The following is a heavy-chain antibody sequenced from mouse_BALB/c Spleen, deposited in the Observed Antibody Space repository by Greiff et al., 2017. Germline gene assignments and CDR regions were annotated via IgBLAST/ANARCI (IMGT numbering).Heavy chain of an antibody. J-gene: IGHJ3*01. V-gene: IGHV5-4*02. CDR2: ISDGGSYT. CDR3: ARDRPGGFAY. CDR1: GFTFSDYY. Sequence: EVKLVESGGGLVKPGGSLKLSCAASGFTFSDYYMYWVRQTPEKRLEWVATISDGGSYTYYPDSVKGRFTISRDNAKNNLYLQMSSLKSEDTAMYYCARDRPGGFAYWGQGTLVTVSA.